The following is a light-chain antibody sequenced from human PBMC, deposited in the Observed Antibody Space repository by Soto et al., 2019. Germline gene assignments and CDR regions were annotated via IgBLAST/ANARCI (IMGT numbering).Light chain of an antibody. J-gene: IGLJ2*01. CDR1: SSNIGAGYD. Sequence: QAVATQPPSVSGDPGQRVTISCTGSSSNIGAGYDVHWYQQLPGTAPKLLIYGNSNRPSGVPDRFSGSKSGTSASLAITGLQAEDEADYYCQSYDSSLSGSVVFGGGTKLTVL. V-gene: IGLV1-40*01. CDR2: GNS. CDR3: QSYDSSLSGSVV.